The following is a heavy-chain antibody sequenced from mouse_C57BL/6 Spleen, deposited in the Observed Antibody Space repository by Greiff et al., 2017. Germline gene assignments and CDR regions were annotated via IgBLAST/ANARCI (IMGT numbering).Heavy chain of an antibody. CDR3: ARAYDYDWFAY. J-gene: IGHJ3*01. CDR2: ISYDGSN. D-gene: IGHD2-4*01. V-gene: IGHV3-6*01. CDR1: GYSITSGYY. Sequence: ESGPGLVKPSQSLSLTCSVTGYSITSGYYWNWIRQFPGNKLEWMGSISYDGSNNSNPSLKNRISISRDTSKNQFFLKLNSGTTEDTATYYCARAYDYDWFAYWGQGTLVTVAA.